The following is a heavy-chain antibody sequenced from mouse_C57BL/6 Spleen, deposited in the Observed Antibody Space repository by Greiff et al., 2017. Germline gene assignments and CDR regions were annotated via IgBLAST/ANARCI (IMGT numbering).Heavy chain of an antibody. V-gene: IGHV1-69*01. CDR3: AVNYYGSSSYYAMDY. Sequence: VQLQQPGAELVMPGASVKLSCKASGYTFTSYWMHWVKQRPGQGLEWIGEIDPSDSYTNYNQKFKGKSTLTVDKSSSTAYMQLSSLTSEDSAVYYCAVNYYGSSSYYAMDYWGQGTSVTVSS. CDR2: IDPSDSYT. CDR1: GYTFTSYW. J-gene: IGHJ4*01. D-gene: IGHD1-1*01.